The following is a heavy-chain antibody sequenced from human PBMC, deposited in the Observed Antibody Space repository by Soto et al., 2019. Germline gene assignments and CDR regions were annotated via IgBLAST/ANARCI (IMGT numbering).Heavy chain of an antibody. J-gene: IGHJ5*02. CDR3: ARDWTGPPSMWWGRSWFDP. CDR2: ISSSSSYI. V-gene: IGHV3-21*01. D-gene: IGHD2-21*01. Sequence: EVQLVESGGGLVKPGGSLRLSCAASGFTFSSYSMNWVRQAPGKGLEWVSSISSSSSYIYYADSVKGRFTISRDNAKNSLYLQMNSLRAEDTAVYYCARDWTGPPSMWWGRSWFDPWGQGTLVTVSS. CDR1: GFTFSSYS.